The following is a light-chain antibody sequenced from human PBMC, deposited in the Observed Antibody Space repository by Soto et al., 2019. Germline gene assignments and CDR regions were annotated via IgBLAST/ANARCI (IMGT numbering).Light chain of an antibody. V-gene: IGLV2-23*01. CDR3: AAWDDSLNGPL. J-gene: IGLJ2*01. CDR1: SSDVGSYNL. CDR2: EGR. Sequence: QSVLTQPASVSGSPGQSITISCTGTSSDVGSYNLVSWYQQHPGKAPKVIIYEGRKRPSGVSNRFSGSKSGKTASLTISGLQAEDEADYYCAAWDDSLNGPLFGGGTKLTVL.